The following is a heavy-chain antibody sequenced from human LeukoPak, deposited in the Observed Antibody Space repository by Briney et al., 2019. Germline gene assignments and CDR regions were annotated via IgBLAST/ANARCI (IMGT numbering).Heavy chain of an antibody. CDR1: GYTFTSYA. V-gene: IGHV1-3*03. CDR3: ARGGSSGWYPPAPLGY. CDR2: INAGNGNT. Sequence: ASVKVSCKASGYTFTSYAMHWVRQAPGQRLEWMGWINAGNGNTKYSQEFQGRVTITRDTSASTAYMELSSLRSEDMAVYYCARGGSSGWYPPAPLGYWGQGTLVTVSS. D-gene: IGHD6-19*01. J-gene: IGHJ4*02.